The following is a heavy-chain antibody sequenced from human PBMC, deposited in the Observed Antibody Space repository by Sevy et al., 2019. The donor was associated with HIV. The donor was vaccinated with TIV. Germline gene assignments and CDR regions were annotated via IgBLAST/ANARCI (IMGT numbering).Heavy chain of an antibody. Sequence: GGSLRLSCAASGFTFSSYNMNWVRQAPGKGLEWVSSISASSGYIYYADSVKGRFTISRDNAKNSLYLQMNSLRAEDTAVYYCARDPRWGYYYYYLDVWGQGTTVTVSS. V-gene: IGHV3-21*01. CDR2: ISASSGYI. CDR1: GFTFSSYN. D-gene: IGHD1-26*01. CDR3: ARDPRWGYYYYYLDV. J-gene: IGHJ6*02.